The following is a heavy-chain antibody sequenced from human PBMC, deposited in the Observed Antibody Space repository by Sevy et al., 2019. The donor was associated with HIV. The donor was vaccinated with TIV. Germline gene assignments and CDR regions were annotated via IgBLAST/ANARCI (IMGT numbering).Heavy chain of an antibody. D-gene: IGHD6-13*01. CDR3: ARYSSSWYKLHYFDY. CDR2: ISSSSSYI. V-gene: IGHV3-21*01. J-gene: IGHJ4*02. Sequence: GGSLRLSCAASGFTFSSYSMNWVRQAPGKGLEWVSSISSSSSYIYYADSVKGQFTISRDNAKNSLYLQMNSLRAEDTAVYYCARYSSSWYKLHYFDYWGQGTLVTVSS. CDR1: GFTFSSYS.